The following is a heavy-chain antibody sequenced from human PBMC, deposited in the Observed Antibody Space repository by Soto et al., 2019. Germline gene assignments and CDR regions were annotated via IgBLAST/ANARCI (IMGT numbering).Heavy chain of an antibody. CDR1: GGTFSSYA. Sequence: QVQLVQSGAEVKKPGSSVKVSCKASGGTFSSYAISWVRQAPGQGLEWMGGIIPIFGTANYAQKFQGRVTITADESTSTAYMELSSLRSEDTAVYYCARDPGASFYYYSVMDVWGQGTTVTVSS. V-gene: IGHV1-69*01. CDR3: ARDPGASFYYYSVMDV. J-gene: IGHJ6*02. D-gene: IGHD4-17*01. CDR2: IIPIFGTA.